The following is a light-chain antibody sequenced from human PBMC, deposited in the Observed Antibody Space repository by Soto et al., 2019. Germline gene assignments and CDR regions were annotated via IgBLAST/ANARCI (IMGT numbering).Light chain of an antibody. V-gene: IGKV3-15*01. CDR1: QSVGTN. CDR2: GAS. CDR3: QQYDNWPPRWT. Sequence: EIVMTQSPASLSVSPGERVTLSCRASQSVGTNLAWYQQKPGPAPRLLILGASTRASGIPAKFSGSGSGTEFTLSIGSLQSEDFAIYYCQQYDNWPPRWTFGQGTKVDIK. J-gene: IGKJ2*01.